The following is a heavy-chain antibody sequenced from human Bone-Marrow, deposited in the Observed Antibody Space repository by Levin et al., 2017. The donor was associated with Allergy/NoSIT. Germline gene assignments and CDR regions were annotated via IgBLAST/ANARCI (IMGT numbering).Heavy chain of an antibody. CDR2: IYYSGST. CDR3: ARGRLEYSSSSNGGWSDP. D-gene: IGHD6-13*01. CDR1: GASISSSGNY. J-gene: IGHJ5*02. Sequence: SETLSLTCTVSGASISSSGNYWSWIRQHPGTGLEWIGYIYYSGSTYYNPSLKSRVTISVDTSKNQFSLRLTSVTAADAAVYYCARGRLEYSSSSNGGWSDPWGQGILVTVSS. V-gene: IGHV4-31*03.